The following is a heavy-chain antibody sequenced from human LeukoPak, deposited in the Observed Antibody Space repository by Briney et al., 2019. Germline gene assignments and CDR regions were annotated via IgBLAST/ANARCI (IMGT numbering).Heavy chain of an antibody. CDR1: GYTFTNYY. CDR3: VPSANYYYFDY. D-gene: IGHD4/OR15-4a*01. CDR2: INPKSGGT. Sequence: ASVKVSCKASGYTFTNYYMHWVRQGPGLGFEWMGWINPKSGGTSYPQKFQGRLTMTRDTSISTAYMELSRLGSDDTAVYYCVPSANYYYFDYWGQGTLVTVSS. V-gene: IGHV1-2*02. J-gene: IGHJ4*02.